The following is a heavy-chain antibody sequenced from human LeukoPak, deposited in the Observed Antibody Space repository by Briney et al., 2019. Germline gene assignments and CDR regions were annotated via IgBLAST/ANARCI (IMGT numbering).Heavy chain of an antibody. CDR2: ISSSSSYI. J-gene: IGHJ4*02. V-gene: IGHV3-21*01. CDR3: ARDLRDGYNTYFDY. D-gene: IGHD5-24*01. CDR1: GFTFSSYS. Sequence: GSLRLSCAASGFTFSSYSMNWVRQAPGKGLEWVSSISSSSSYIYYADSVKGRFTISRDNAKNSLYLQMNSLRAEDTAVYYCARDLRDGYNTYFDYWGQGTLVTVSS.